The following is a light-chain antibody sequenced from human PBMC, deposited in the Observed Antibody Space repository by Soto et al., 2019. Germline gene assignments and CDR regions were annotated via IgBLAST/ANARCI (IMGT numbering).Light chain of an antibody. CDR3: AAWDSGLSAVV. V-gene: IGLV1-51*01. CDR1: TSNIGNNY. J-gene: IGLJ3*02. CDR2: DTD. Sequence: QAVVTQPPSVSAAPGQKVAISCYGSTSNIGNNYVSWYQQLPEKAPKLLIYDTDKRPSGIPDRFSGSKSGTSATLGITGLQTGDEAEYYCAAWDSGLSAVVFGGGTKLTVL.